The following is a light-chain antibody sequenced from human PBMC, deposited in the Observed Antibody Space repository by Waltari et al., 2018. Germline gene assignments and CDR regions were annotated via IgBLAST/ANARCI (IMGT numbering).Light chain of an antibody. CDR1: QSVSSN. CDR2: GVS. V-gene: IGKV3-15*01. J-gene: IGKJ2*01. CDR3: QQYNNWPPYT. Sequence: EIVFTQSPATLSLSPGERATLSCRASQSVSSNLAWYQQKPGQAPRLLIYGVSIRVTGIPARFSGSWSGTEFTLTISSLQSEDSAVYYCQQYNNWPPYTFGHGTKLEI.